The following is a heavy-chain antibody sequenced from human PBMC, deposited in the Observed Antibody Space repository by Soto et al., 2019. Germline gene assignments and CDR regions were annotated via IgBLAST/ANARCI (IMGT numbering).Heavy chain of an antibody. CDR3: ARGTFVGYFDY. Sequence: ASVKVSCKASGYTFSDYVMYWVRQAPGQRLEWMGWINADNGNTKYSQKFQGRVTITRDTSAGTAYMELSSLGSEDTAVYYCARGTFVGYFDYWGQGTLVTVSS. CDR1: GYTFSDYV. D-gene: IGHD3-3*02. CDR2: INADNGNT. J-gene: IGHJ4*02. V-gene: IGHV1-3*01.